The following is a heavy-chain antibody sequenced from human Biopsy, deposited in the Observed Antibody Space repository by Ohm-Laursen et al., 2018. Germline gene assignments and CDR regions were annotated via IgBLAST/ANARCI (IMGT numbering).Heavy chain of an antibody. Sequence: SSEKVSCKASGYTFTSYDITWVRQASGQGPEWIGWLNPVSGNSNFGQKFRGRVTVNSDTYISTAYMELSGLTSDDTATYYCGSAVRNQLLTDPWGQGTLVTVTS. CDR2: LNPVSGNS. CDR1: GYTFTSYD. D-gene: IGHD1-7*01. J-gene: IGHJ5*02. CDR3: GSAVRNQLLTDP. V-gene: IGHV1-8*01.